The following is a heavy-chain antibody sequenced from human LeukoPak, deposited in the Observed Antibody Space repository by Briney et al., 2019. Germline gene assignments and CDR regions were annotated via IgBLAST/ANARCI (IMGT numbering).Heavy chain of an antibody. J-gene: IGHJ3*02. CDR2: IYYSGST. CDR1: GGSISSSSYY. D-gene: IGHD1-26*01. V-gene: IGHV4-39*07. CDR3: ARGFNLELERKEYDGFDI. Sequence: PSETLSLTCTVSGGSISSSSYYWGWIRQPPGKGLEWIGSIYYSGSTYYNPSLKSRVTISVDTSKNQFSLKLSSVTAADTSVYYCARGFNLELERKEYDGFDIWGQGTMVTVSS.